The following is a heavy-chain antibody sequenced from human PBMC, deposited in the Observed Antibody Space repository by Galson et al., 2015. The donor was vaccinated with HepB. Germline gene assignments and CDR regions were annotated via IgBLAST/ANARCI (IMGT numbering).Heavy chain of an antibody. Sequence: SLRLSCAASGFTFSSYGMHWVRQAPGKGLEWVAVIWYDGSKKYYVDSVKGRFIISRDNSKNTLSLQMNSLRADDTAIYYCARERDSHGYYFYYGMDVWGQGTTVTVSS. CDR1: GFTFSSYG. CDR2: IWYDGSKK. V-gene: IGHV3-33*01. J-gene: IGHJ6*02. D-gene: IGHD5-18*01. CDR3: ARERDSHGYYFYYGMDV.